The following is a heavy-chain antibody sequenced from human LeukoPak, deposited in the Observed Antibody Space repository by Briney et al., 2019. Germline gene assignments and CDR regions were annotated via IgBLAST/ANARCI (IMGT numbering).Heavy chain of an antibody. V-gene: IGHV4-39*07. J-gene: IGHJ3*02. CDR3: ARVNYYDGSGHPDAFDI. CDR1: GGSISSSSYY. Sequence: PSETLSLTCTVSGGSISSSSYYWGWIRQPPGKGLEWIGSIYYSGSTYYNPSLKSRVTISVDTSKNQFSLKLSSVTAADTAVYYCARVNYYDGSGHPDAFDIWGQGTMVTVSS. CDR2: IYYSGST. D-gene: IGHD3-22*01.